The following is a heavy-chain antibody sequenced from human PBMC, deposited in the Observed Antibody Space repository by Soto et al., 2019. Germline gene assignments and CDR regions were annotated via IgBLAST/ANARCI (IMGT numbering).Heavy chain of an antibody. CDR1: GFTFSDHY. CDR3: VRSGDNYNLLDY. J-gene: IGHJ4*02. D-gene: IGHD1-1*01. CDR2: SSNSGSFT. Sequence: GGSLRLSCAASGFTFSDHYMSWIRQAPGRGLEWIGYSSNSGSFTRYADSVKGRFSISRDNAKNSLYLQINSLRGDDTATYFCVRSGDNYNLLDYWGQGTPVTVSS. V-gene: IGHV3-11*06.